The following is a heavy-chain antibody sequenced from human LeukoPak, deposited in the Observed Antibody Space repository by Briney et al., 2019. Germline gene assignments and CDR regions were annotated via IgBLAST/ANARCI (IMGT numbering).Heavy chain of an antibody. CDR2: ISSSSSYI. V-gene: IGHV3-21*01. CDR3: ARGSIAVAGTEDY. D-gene: IGHD6-19*01. Sequence: GGSLRLSCAASGFTFSSYSMNWVRQAPGKGLEWVSSISSSSSYIYYADSVKGRFTISRDNAKNSLYLQMNSLRAEDTAVYYCARGSIAVAGTEDYWGEGTLVTVSS. CDR1: GFTFSSYS. J-gene: IGHJ4*02.